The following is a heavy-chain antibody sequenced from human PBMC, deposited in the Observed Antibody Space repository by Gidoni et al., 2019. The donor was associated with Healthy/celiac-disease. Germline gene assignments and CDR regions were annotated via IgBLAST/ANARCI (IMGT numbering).Heavy chain of an antibody. CDR2: ISYDGSNK. CDR1: GFTSRGIA. Sequence: QVRLVESGGGVVPPGKSLRLSCASSGFTSRGIAIPWARQAPGKGLEWVAVISYDGSNKYYADSVKGRFTNTRDNSRNTLYLQMNSLGAEDTAVYYCARMSGRKTGVLIRGGFGRPIDYWGQGTLVTVSS. CDR3: ARMSGRKTGVLIRGGFGRPIDY. D-gene: IGHD2-15*01. J-gene: IGHJ4*02. V-gene: IGHV3-30-3*01.